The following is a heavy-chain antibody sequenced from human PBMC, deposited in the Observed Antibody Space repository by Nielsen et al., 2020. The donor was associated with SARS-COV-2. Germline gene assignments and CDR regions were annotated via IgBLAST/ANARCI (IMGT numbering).Heavy chain of an antibody. CDR2: INHSGST. J-gene: IGHJ4*02. V-gene: IGHV4-34*01. Sequence: SETLSLTCAVYGGSFSGYYWSWIRQPPGKGLEWIGEINHSGSTNYNPSLKSRVTISVDTSKNQFSLKLSSVTAADTAVYYCARHPLVLLWFGGLDYWGQGTLVTVS. CDR1: GGSFSGYY. CDR3: ARHPLVLLWFGGLDY. D-gene: IGHD3-10*01.